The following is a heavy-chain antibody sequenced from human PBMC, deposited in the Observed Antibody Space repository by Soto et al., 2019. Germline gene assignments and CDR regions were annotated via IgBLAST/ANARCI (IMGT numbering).Heavy chain of an antibody. V-gene: IGHV1-69*04. J-gene: IGHJ5*02. CDR1: GCTFSSYT. D-gene: IGHD1-1*01. Sequence: SVKVSCKASGCTFSSYTVSWVRQAPGQGLEWMGRIIAGRGIANYAQKFQGRVTITADKSTSTAYMELSSLRSEDTAVYYCAGELAFRRLDGFENWGQGTLVTVSS. CDR2: IIAGRGIA. CDR3: AGELAFRRLDGFEN.